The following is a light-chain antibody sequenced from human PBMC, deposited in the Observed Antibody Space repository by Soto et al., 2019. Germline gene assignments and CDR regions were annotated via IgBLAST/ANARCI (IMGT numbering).Light chain of an antibody. Sequence: EIVMTQSPATLSVSPGGRSTLSCMAIQSISDTLAWYQQKPGQAPMLLIYGASTRSPGFPARFSGSGSGTDFTLTISSLQSEDFEVYYCQQYNNWPWTFGQGTKVDIK. CDR1: QSISDT. V-gene: IGKV3-15*01. CDR3: QQYNNWPWT. CDR2: GAS. J-gene: IGKJ1*01.